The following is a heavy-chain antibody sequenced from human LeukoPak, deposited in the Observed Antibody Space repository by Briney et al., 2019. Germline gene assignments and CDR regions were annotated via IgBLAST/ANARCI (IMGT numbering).Heavy chain of an antibody. CDR3: ALSGLHEYYFDY. CDR1: GDSVSSNSAA. Sequence: SQTLSLTCAISGDSVSSNSAAWNWIRQSPSRGLEWLGRTYYRPKWYNDYAVSVKSRITINPDTSKNQFSLQLNSVTPEDTAVYYCALSGLHEYYFDYWGQGTLVTVSS. V-gene: IGHV6-1*01. CDR2: TYYRPKWYN. D-gene: IGHD2-15*01. J-gene: IGHJ4*02.